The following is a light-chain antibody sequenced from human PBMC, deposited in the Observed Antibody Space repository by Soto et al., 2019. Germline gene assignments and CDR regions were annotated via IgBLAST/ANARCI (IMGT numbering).Light chain of an antibody. CDR2: GAS. Sequence: EIVMTQSPATMSVSPGERATLSCRASQSMGSNVAWYQQKPGQAPRLLIYGASTRATGIPARFSGSGSGTEFTLTISSLQSEDFAVYYCQQYNNWPITFGQGTRLEI. CDR3: QQYNNWPIT. V-gene: IGKV3-15*01. CDR1: QSMGSN. J-gene: IGKJ5*01.